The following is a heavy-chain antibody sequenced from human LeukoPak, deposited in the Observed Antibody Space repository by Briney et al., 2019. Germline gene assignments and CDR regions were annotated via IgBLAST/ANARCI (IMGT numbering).Heavy chain of an antibody. D-gene: IGHD5-18*01. Sequence: TPSETLSLTCTVSGGSISSSNYYWGWIRQPPGKGLEWIANIYYSGSTYYNPSLKSRVTISVDTSKNQSSLKLSSVTAADTAVYYCARHYSYGLYNWFDPWGQGTLVTVSS. CDR3: ARHYSYGLYNWFDP. V-gene: IGHV4-39*01. CDR2: IYYSGST. J-gene: IGHJ5*02. CDR1: GGSISSSNYY.